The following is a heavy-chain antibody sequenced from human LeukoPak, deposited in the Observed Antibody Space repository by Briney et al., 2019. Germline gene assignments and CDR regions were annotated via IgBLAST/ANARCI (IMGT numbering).Heavy chain of an antibody. V-gene: IGHV3-30-3*01. D-gene: IGHD5-12*01. CDR1: AFTFSNYT. J-gene: IGHJ4*02. CDR3: ARIPRTWLRFPYFDY. Sequence: PGRSLRLSCASCAFTFSNYTMHWVRQAPGKGLEWVAVISYDGSNKYYADSVKGRFTISRDNSKNTLYLQMNSLRGEDTAVYYCARIPRTWLRFPYFDYWGQGTLVTVSS. CDR2: ISYDGSNK.